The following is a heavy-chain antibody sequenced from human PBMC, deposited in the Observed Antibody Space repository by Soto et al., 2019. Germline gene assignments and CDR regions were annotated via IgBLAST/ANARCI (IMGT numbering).Heavy chain of an antibody. J-gene: IGHJ4*02. V-gene: IGHV2-5*02. Sequence: QITLKESGPTLVKPTQTLTLTCNFSGFSLSTRGVGVGWIRQPPGKALEWLTLIYWDDAKEYSPSLRSRVTINKDTSKHHVVLTRTDMAPVDTATYYCAHKGGGDRILDYWGQGTLVTVSS. CDR2: IYWDDAK. CDR3: AHKGGGDRILDY. CDR1: GFSLSTRGVG. D-gene: IGHD3-16*01.